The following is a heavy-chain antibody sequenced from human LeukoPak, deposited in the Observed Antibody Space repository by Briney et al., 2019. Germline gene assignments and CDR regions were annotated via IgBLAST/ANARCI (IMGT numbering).Heavy chain of an antibody. Sequence: ASVKVSCKASGYTFTGYYMHWVRQAPGKGLEWMGWINPNSGGTNYAQKFQGRVTMTRDTSITTAYMELSRLRSDDTALYYCASSRRYYYDSSGNDAFDIWGQGTMVTVSS. CDR3: ASSRRYYYDSSGNDAFDI. J-gene: IGHJ3*02. CDR1: GYTFTGYY. V-gene: IGHV1-2*02. D-gene: IGHD3-22*01. CDR2: INPNSGGT.